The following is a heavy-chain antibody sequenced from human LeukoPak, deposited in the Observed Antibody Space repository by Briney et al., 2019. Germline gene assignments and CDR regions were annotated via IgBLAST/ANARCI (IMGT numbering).Heavy chain of an antibody. V-gene: IGHV4-4*07. J-gene: IGHJ5*02. CDR2: IYTSGST. Sequence: PSETLSLTCAVYGGSFSGYYWSWIRQPAGKGLEWIGRIYTSGSTNYNPSLKSRVTISVDTSKNQFSLKLSSVTAADTAVYYCARDRDLLWFGELSVWFDPWGQGTLVTVSS. CDR3: ARDRDLLWFGELSVWFDP. D-gene: IGHD3-10*01. CDR1: GGSFSGYY.